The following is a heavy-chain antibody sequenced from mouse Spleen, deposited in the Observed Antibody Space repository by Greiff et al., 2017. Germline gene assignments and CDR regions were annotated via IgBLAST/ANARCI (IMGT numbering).Heavy chain of an antibody. CDR2: IYPRSGNT. D-gene: IGHD2-3*01. Sequence: VQLQQSGAELARPGASVKLSCKASGYTFTSYGISWVKQRTGQGLEWIGEIYPRSGNTYYNEKFKGKATLTADKSSSTAYMELRSLTSEDSAVYFCARRYDGYYADVWGTGTTVTVSS. CDR3: ARRYDGYYADV. J-gene: IGHJ1*03. V-gene: IGHV1-81*01. CDR1: GYTFTSYG.